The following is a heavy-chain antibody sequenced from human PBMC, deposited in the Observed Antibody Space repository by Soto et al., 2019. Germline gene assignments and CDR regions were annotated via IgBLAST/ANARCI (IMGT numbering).Heavy chain of an antibody. D-gene: IGHD3-9*01. J-gene: IGHJ4*02. CDR3: ARDLNPYYDILTGYSPQGYFDY. CDR2: ISSSGSTI. V-gene: IGHV3-11*01. CDR1: GFTFSYYY. Sequence: GGSLRLSCAASGFTFSYYYMSWIRQSPGKGLEWVSYISSSGSTIYYADSVKGRFTISRDNAKNSLYLQMNSLRAEDTAVYYCARDLNPYYDILTGYSPQGYFDYWGQGTLVTVSS.